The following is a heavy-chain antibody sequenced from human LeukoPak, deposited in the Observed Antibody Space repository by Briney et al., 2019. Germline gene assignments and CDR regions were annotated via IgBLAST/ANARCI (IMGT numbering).Heavy chain of an antibody. CDR3: ARGSIGTARGWFDP. Sequence: ASVKVSCKASGYTFTGYYMHWVRQAPGQGLEWMGWINPNSGGTNYAQKFQGRVTMTRDTSISTAYMELSRLRSDDTAVYYCARGSIGTARGWFDPWGQGTLVTVSS. D-gene: IGHD1-14*01. J-gene: IGHJ5*02. CDR2: INPNSGGT. V-gene: IGHV1-2*02. CDR1: GYTFTGYY.